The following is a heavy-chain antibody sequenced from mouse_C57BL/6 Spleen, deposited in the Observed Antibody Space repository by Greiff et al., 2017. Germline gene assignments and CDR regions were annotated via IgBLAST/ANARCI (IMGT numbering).Heavy chain of an antibody. CDR1: GFTFSDYG. CDR2: ISSGSSTI. D-gene: IGHD1-1*01. J-gene: IGHJ1*03. Sequence: EVQLVESGGGLVKPGGSLKLSCAASGFTFSDYGMHWVRQAPEKGLEWVAYISSGSSTIYYADTVKGRFTISRDNAKNTLFLQMTSLRSEDTAMYYCAKPYYCGSSSLWYFDVWGTGTTVTVSS. CDR3: AKPYYCGSSSLWYFDV. V-gene: IGHV5-17*01.